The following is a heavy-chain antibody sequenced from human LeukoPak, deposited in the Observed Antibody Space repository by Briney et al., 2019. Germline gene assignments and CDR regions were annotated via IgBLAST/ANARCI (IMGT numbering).Heavy chain of an antibody. Sequence: SETLSLTCAVYGGSFSGYYWSWIRQPPGKGLEWIGEIYHSGSTNYNPSLKSRVTMSVDTSKNQFSLKLSSVTAADTAVYYCARDFPEQLVRGYYYYMDVWGKGTTVTISS. CDR1: GGSFSGYY. CDR2: IYHSGST. V-gene: IGHV4-34*01. CDR3: ARDFPEQLVRGYYYYMDV. D-gene: IGHD6-13*01. J-gene: IGHJ6*03.